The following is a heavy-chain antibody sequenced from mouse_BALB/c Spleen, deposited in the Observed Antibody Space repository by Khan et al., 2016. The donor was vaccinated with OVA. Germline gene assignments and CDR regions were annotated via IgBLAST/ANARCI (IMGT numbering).Heavy chain of an antibody. CDR1: GYSFTSYW. D-gene: IGHD2-4*01. CDR2: IYPGISDT. J-gene: IGHJ2*01. V-gene: IGHV1-5*01. Sequence: VQLKQSGTVLARPGTSVKMSCKASGYSFTSYWMHWVKQRPGQGLEWIGAIYPGISDTRYNQKFKGKAKLTAVTSASTVSMEFSSLTNEDSAVYCCTRSYDSFYFDYWGQGSTLAVSS. CDR3: TRSYDSFYFDY.